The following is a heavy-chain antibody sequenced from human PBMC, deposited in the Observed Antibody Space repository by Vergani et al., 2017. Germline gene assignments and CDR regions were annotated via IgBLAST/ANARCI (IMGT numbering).Heavy chain of an antibody. CDR1: GASIRSSTYY. J-gene: IGHJ5*02. V-gene: IGHV4-39*01. CDR2: IYYSGST. Sequence: QLQLQESGPGLVKPSATLSLTCSVSGASIRSSTYYWGWIRQPPGKGLEWIASIYYSGSTYYNPSLKSRVTISVDTSTNQFSLKLSSVTAADPAVYFCARHSTVEWLVKLGWIDPGGQGILVTVSS. CDR3: ARHSTVEWLVKLGWIDP. D-gene: IGHD6-19*01.